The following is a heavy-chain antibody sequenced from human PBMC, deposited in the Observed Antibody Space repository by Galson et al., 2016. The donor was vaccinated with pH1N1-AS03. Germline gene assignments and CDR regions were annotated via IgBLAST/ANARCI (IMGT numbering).Heavy chain of an antibody. V-gene: IGHV3-30-3*01. CDR1: GFTFSSHS. CDR3: ARETIRAGEFDL. D-gene: IGHD1-26*01. CDR2: ISYHVNNK. J-gene: IGHJ3*01. Sequence: SLRLSCAASGFTFSSHSMHWARQAPDEGLEWVAGISYHVNNKFYAHSVKGRFTISRDSLQNTLDLQMNSLSAEDSAVYFCARETIRAGEFDLWGRGTVVTVSS.